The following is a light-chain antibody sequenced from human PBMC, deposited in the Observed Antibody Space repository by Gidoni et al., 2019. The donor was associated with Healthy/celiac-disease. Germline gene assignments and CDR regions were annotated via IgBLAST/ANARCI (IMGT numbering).Light chain of an antibody. CDR3: QQRSNWPSLT. CDR1: QSVSSY. J-gene: IGKJ4*01. Sequence: EIVLTPSPATLSLSPGERATLSCRASQSVSSYLAWYQQKPGQAPRLLIYDASNRATGIPARFSGSGSGTDFTLTISSLEPEDFAVYYCQQRSNWPSLTFXGXTKVEIK. CDR2: DAS. V-gene: IGKV3-11*01.